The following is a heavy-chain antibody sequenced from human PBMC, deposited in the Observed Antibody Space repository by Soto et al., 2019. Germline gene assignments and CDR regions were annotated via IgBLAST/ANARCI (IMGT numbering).Heavy chain of an antibody. J-gene: IGHJ4*02. V-gene: IGHV1-8*01. CDR3: AIDNRGEQQLVLNDY. CDR1: GYTFTSYD. Sequence: QVQLVQSGAEVKKPGASVKVSCKASGYTFTSYDINWVRQATGQGLEWMGWMNPNSGNTGYAQKFQGRVTMTTDTSTSTAYMELRSLRSDDTAVYYCAIDNRGEQQLVLNDYWGQGTLVTVSS. D-gene: IGHD6-13*01. CDR2: MNPNSGNT.